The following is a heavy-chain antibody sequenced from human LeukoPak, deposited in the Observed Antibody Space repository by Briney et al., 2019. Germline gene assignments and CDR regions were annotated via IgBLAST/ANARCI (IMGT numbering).Heavy chain of an antibody. D-gene: IGHD3-3*01. J-gene: IGHJ5*02. V-gene: IGHV3-23*01. CDR2: ISESGDST. CDR3: ARGSYDFWSGYSSWFDP. CDR1: GFTFSSYA. Sequence: GGSLRLSCAASGFTFSSYAMNWVRQAPGKGLEWVSAISESGDSTYYADSVKGRFTISRDNSKNTLYLQMNSLRAEDTAVYYCARGSYDFWSGYSSWFDPWGQGTLVTVSS.